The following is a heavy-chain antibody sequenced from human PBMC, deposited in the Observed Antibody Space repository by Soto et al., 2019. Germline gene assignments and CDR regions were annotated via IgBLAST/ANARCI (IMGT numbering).Heavy chain of an antibody. CDR3: ARALSTYYYDSSGYYHPPWLDP. CDR1: GGSISSGDYY. Sequence: SETLSLTCTVSGGSISSGDYYWSWIRQPPGKGLEWIGYIYYSGSTYYNPSLKSRVTISVDTSKNQFSLKLSSVTAADTAVYYCARALSTYYYDSSGYYHPPWLDPWGQGTLVTVSS. J-gene: IGHJ5*02. D-gene: IGHD3-22*01. CDR2: IYYSGST. V-gene: IGHV4-30-4*01.